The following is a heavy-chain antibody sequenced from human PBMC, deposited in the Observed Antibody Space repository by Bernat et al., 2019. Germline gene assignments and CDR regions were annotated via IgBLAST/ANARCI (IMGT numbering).Heavy chain of an antibody. CDR3: ASYSGSYAFVS. Sequence: EVQLVESGGGLVKPGGSLRLSCAASGFTFSSYSMNWVRQAPGKGLEWVANIKQDGSDKYYVDSVKGRFTISRDNAKNSLYLQMNSLRAEDTAVYYCASYSGSYAFVSWGQGTLVTVSS. D-gene: IGHD1-26*01. CDR2: IKQDGSDK. J-gene: IGHJ4*02. V-gene: IGHV3-7*03. CDR1: GFTFSSYS.